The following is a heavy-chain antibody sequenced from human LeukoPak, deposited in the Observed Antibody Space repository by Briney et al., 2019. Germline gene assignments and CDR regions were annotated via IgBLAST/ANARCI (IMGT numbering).Heavy chain of an antibody. CDR3: ARCTGGSCVFDY. V-gene: IGHV3-33*08. D-gene: IGHD2-8*02. Sequence: GGSLRLSCAASGFTFDDYGMSWVRQAPGKGLEWVALIWFDGSKRYYGDSLKGRFTVSRDNSKNTLYLQVDSLRAEDTAVYYCARCTGGSCVFDYWGQGTLVTVSS. CDR1: GFTFDDYG. CDR2: IWFDGSKR. J-gene: IGHJ4*02.